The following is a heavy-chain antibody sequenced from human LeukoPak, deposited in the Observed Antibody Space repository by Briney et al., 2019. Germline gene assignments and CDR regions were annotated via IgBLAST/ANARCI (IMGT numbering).Heavy chain of an antibody. CDR3: ARGRCVGSTNCYYFDS. D-gene: IGHD2-2*01. CDR2: IIPIFGTA. Sequence: SVKVSCKASGGTFSSYAISWVRQAPGQGLEWMGGIIPIFGTANYAQKFQGRVTITTDESTSTAHMELSSLRSEDTAVYYCARGRCVGSTNCYYFDSWGQGTLVTVSS. J-gene: IGHJ4*02. V-gene: IGHV1-69*05. CDR1: GGTFSSYA.